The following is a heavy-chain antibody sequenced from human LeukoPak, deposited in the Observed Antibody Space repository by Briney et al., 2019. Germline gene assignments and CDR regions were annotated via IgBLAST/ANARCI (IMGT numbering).Heavy chain of an antibody. J-gene: IGHJ6*02. D-gene: IGHD6-13*01. CDR1: GGTFSSYA. CDR2: IIPILGIA. CDR3: ASSSSWSPYGMDV. Sequence: ASVKVSCKASGGTFSSYAISWVRQAPGQGLEWMGRIIPILGIANYAQKFQGRVTITADKSTSTAYMELSSLRSEDTAVYYCASSSSWSPYGMDVWGQGTTVTVSS. V-gene: IGHV1-69*04.